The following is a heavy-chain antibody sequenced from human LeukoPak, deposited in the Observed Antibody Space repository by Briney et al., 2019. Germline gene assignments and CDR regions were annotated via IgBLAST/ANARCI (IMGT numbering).Heavy chain of an antibody. CDR2: IKQDGSEK. V-gene: IGHV3-7*01. CDR1: GFTFSSYW. D-gene: IGHD2-2*01. J-gene: IGHJ3*02. Sequence: GGSLRLSCAVSGFTFSSYWMSWVRQAPGKGLEWVANIKQDGSEKYYVDSVKGRFTISRDNAKNSLYLQMNSLRAEDTAVYYCARADCSSTSCRDAFDIWGQGTMVTVSS. CDR3: ARADCSSTSCRDAFDI.